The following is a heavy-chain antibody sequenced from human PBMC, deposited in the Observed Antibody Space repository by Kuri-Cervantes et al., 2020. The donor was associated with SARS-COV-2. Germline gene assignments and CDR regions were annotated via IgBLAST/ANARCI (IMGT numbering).Heavy chain of an antibody. J-gene: IGHJ4*02. CDR2: ISYDGSNK. CDR3: AKDSNTAMVSALDY. D-gene: IGHD5-18*01. V-gene: IGHV3-30*18. Sequence: GESLKISCAASGFTFSSYGMHWVRQAPGKGLEWVAVISYDGSNKYYADSVKGRFTISRDNSKNTLYLQMSSLRAEDTAVYYCAKDSNTAMVSALDYWGQGTLVTVSS. CDR1: GFTFSSYG.